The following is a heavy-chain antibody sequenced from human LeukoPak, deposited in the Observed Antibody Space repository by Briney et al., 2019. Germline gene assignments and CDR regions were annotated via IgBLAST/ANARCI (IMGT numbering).Heavy chain of an antibody. D-gene: IGHD5-18*01. J-gene: IGHJ4*02. Sequence: PSETLSLTCTVSGGSISSSSYYWGWIRQPPGKGLEWIGSIYYSGSTYYNPSLKSRVSISKDATKNQFSLKVSSVTAADTAVYYCARIKKGDTSIDYWGQGTLVTVSS. CDR3: ARIKKGDTSIDY. V-gene: IGHV4-39*01. CDR2: IYYSGST. CDR1: GGSISSSSYY.